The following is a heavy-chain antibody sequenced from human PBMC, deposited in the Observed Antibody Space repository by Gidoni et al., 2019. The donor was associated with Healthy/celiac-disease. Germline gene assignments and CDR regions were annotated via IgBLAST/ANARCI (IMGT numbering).Heavy chain of an antibody. V-gene: IGHV4-34*01. J-gene: IGHJ6*02. Sequence: QVQLLQSGAGLLKPSETLSLTCAVYGGSFSGYYCSWIRQPPGKGLEWIGEINHSGRTNYNPSLKSRVTISGETSKNQFSLKLSSVTAADTAVYYCARGPSSSSWSNWGPYYYYGMDVWGQGTTVTVSS. CDR1: GGSFSGYY. CDR3: ARGPSSSSWSNWGPYYYYGMDV. D-gene: IGHD6-13*01. CDR2: INHSGRT.